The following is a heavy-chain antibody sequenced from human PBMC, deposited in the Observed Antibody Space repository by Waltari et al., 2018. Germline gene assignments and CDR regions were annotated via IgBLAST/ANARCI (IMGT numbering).Heavy chain of an antibody. J-gene: IGHJ3*01. CDR1: DYTLPRYW. V-gene: IGHV3-74*01. CDR2: IDSDGRNT. Sequence: EEQLMETGGALIQPGGYRSLCCEDSDYTLPRYWMHWVRPAPGKGLVWVSRIDSDGRNTNSADAVKGRFTISRDNVKNMLYLHMNSLKVEDTAIYYCARSTGGWERLWGQGTMVTFSS. D-gene: IGHD1-26*01. CDR3: ARSTGGWERL.